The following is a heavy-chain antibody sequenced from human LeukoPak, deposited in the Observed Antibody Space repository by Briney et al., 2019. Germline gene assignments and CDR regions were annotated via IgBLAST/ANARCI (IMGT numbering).Heavy chain of an antibody. CDR3: AKDGGIVVVPAPIDY. V-gene: IGHV3-21*01. CDR1: GFTFSSYS. D-gene: IGHD2-2*01. J-gene: IGHJ4*02. CDR2: ISSSSSYI. Sequence: GGSLRLSCAASGFTFSSYSMNWVRQAPGKGLEWVSSISSSSSYIYYADSVKGRFTISRDNSKNTLYLQMNSLRAEDTAVYYCAKDGGIVVVPAPIDYWGQGTLVTVPS.